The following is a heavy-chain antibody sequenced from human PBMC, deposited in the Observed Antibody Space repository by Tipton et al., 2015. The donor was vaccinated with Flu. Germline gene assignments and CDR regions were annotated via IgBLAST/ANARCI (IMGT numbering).Heavy chain of an antibody. D-gene: IGHD2-2*01. V-gene: IGHV4-34*01. CDR1: GGSFSGYY. CDR3: ARDDRVVVVPAAMGFLYGMDV. CDR2: INHSGST. Sequence: GLVKPSETLSLTCAVYGGSFSGYYWSWIRQPPGKGLEWIGEINHSGSTNYNLSLKSRVTISVDTSKNQFSLKLSSVTAADTAVYYCARDDRVVVVPAAMGFLYGMDVWGQGTTVTVSS. J-gene: IGHJ6*02.